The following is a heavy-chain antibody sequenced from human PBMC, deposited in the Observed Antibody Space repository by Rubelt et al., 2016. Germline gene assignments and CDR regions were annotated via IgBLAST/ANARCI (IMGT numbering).Heavy chain of an antibody. D-gene: IGHD4-17*01. Sequence: YDGSNKYYADSVKGRFTISRDNSKNTLYLQMNSLRAEDTAVYYCAKRNDYGDYVFLSEVKYYFDYWGQGTLVTVSS. CDR3: AKRNDYGDYVFLSEVKYYFDY. CDR2: YDGSNK. J-gene: IGHJ4*02. V-gene: IGHV3-33*06.